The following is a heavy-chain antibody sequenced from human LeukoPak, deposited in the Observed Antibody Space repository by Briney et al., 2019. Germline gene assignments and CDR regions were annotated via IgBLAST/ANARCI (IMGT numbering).Heavy chain of an antibody. V-gene: IGHV1-69*01. CDR3: ATADMDILTGYFY. Sequence: SVKVSCKASGGTFSSYAISWVRQAPGQGLEWMGGIIPIFGTANYAQKFQGRVTITADESTNTAYMELSSLRSEDTAVYYCATADMDILTGYFYWGQGTLVTVSS. D-gene: IGHD3-9*01. J-gene: IGHJ4*02. CDR2: IIPIFGTA. CDR1: GGTFSSYA.